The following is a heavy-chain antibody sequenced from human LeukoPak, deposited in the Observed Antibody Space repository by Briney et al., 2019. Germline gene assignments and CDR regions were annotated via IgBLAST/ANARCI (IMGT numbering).Heavy chain of an antibody. V-gene: IGHV4-4*07. D-gene: IGHD3-3*01. CDR1: GGSLSSYY. CDR3: ARSVRLSAFDY. J-gene: IGHJ4*02. CDR2: IYYSGST. Sequence: SETLSLTCTVSGGSLSSYYWSWIRQPAGKGLEWIGRIYYSGSTNYNPSLKSRVTISVDTSKNQFSLKLSSVTAADTAVYYCARSVRLSAFDYWGQGTLVTVSS.